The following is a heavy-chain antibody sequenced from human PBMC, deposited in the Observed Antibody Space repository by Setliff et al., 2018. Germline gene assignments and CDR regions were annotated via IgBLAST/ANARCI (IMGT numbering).Heavy chain of an antibody. Sequence: ESLKISCKASGYSFPSYWIGWVRQVPGKGLGWMGIIYPGDSHTRYSPSFQGQVTISADKSILTAFLQWTYLKASDSAMYYCARLGRNNSAPPGDYWGQGTLVTVSS. J-gene: IGHJ4*02. CDR3: ARLGRNNSAPPGDY. CDR1: GYSFPSYW. CDR2: IYPGDSHT. D-gene: IGHD6-25*01. V-gene: IGHV5-51*01.